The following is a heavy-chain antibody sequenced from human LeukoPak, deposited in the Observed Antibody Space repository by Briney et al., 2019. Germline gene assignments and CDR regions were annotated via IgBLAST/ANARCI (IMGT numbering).Heavy chain of an antibody. CDR3: ARSLSGSGYSPLNY. J-gene: IGHJ4*02. D-gene: IGHD3-3*01. CDR1: GYTFTSYG. Sequence: GASVKVSCKASGYTFTSYGISWVRQAPGQGLEWMGWISAYNGNTNYAQKLQGRVTMTTDTSTSTAYMELRSLRSDDTAVYYCARSLSGSGYSPLNYWGQGTLVTVSS. CDR2: ISAYNGNT. V-gene: IGHV1-18*01.